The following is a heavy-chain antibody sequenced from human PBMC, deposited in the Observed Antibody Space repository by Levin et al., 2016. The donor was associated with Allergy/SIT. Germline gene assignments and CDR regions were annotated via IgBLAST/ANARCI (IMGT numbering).Heavy chain of an antibody. CDR3: AAFFAVYEWGPIYYYYYGMDV. Sequence: WVRQAPGQRLEWIGWIVVGSGNTNYAQKFQERVTITRDMSTSTAYMELSSLRSEDTAVYYCAAFFAVYEWGPIYYYYYGMDVWGQGTTVTVSS. V-gene: IGHV1-58*01. CDR2: IVVGSGNT. J-gene: IGHJ6*02. D-gene: IGHD5/OR15-5a*01.